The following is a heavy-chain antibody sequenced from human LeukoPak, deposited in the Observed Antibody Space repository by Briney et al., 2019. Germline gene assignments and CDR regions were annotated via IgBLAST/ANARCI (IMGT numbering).Heavy chain of an antibody. CDR1: GFTFSNYW. CDR2: IKQDGSEK. V-gene: IGHV3-7*02. Sequence: GGSLRLSCAASGFTFSNYWMTWVRQAPGKGLEWVANIKQDGSEKYCVDSVKGRFTISRDNAKSSLYPQMNTLRAEDTAVYYCARNRIDYWGQGTLVTVSS. J-gene: IGHJ4*02. CDR3: ARNRIDY. D-gene: IGHD3-16*02.